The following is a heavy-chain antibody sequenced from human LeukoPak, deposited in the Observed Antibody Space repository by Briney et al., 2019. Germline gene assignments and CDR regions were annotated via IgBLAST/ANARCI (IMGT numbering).Heavy chain of an antibody. CDR1: GYAFSGGY. J-gene: IGHJ4*02. CDR3: ATEIGGVPY. D-gene: IGHD2-8*01. Sequence: ASVKVSCKTSGYAFSGGYDIYWVRQAPGQGLECMGWINPNNGDANYGHKFRGRVTMTRDTSISTAYMEVNVVTFDDTAVYYCATEIGGVPYWGQGTRLTVSS. CDR2: INPNNGDA. V-gene: IGHV1-2*07.